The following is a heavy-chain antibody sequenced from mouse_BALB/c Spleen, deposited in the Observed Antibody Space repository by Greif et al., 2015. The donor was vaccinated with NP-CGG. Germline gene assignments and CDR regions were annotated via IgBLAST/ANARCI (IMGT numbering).Heavy chain of an antibody. J-gene: IGHJ2*01. CDR3: ARLFDY. CDR1: GFTFSSFG. V-gene: IGHV5-17*02. CDR2: ISSGSSTI. Sequence: EVQLVESGGGLVQPGGSRKLSCAASGFTFSSFGMHWVRQAPEKGLEWVAYISSGSSTIYYADTVKGRFTISRGNPKNTLFLQMTSLRSEGTAMYYCARLFDYWGQGTTLTVSS.